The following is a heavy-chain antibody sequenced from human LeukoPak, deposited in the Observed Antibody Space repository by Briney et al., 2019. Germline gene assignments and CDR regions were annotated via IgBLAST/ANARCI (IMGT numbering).Heavy chain of an antibody. CDR1: GYTFTSYY. D-gene: IGHD1-26*01. J-gene: IGHJ5*02. Sequence: GASVTVSCKASGYTFTSYYMHWVRQAPGQGLEWMGWINPNSGGTNYAQKFQGRVTMTRDTSISTAYMELSGLRSDDTAVYYCARDTTRDNWFDPWGQGTLVTVPS. CDR3: ARDTTRDNWFDP. CDR2: INPNSGGT. V-gene: IGHV1-2*02.